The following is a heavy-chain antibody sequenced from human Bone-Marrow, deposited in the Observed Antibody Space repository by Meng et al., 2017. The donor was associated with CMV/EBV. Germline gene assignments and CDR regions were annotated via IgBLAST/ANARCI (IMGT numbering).Heavy chain of an antibody. D-gene: IGHD3-10*01. CDR1: GFTFSSYA. CDR2: ISYDGSNK. J-gene: IGHJ5*02. Sequence: AGPLRLSCAVSGFTFSSYAMHWVRQAPGKGLEWVAVISYDGSNKYYADSVKGRFTISRDNSKNTLYLQMNSLRAEDTAVYYCAREVNYGYGCYDPRLAAWGQGTLVTVSS. CDR3: AREVNYGYGCYDPRLAA. V-gene: IGHV3-30*04.